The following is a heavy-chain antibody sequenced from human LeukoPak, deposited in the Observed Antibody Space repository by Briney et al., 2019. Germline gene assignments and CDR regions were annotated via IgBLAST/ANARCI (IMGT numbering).Heavy chain of an antibody. V-gene: IGHV4-59*01. Sequence: PSETLSLTCTVSGGSISSYYWSWIRQPPGKGLEWIGYIYYSGSTNYNPSLKSRVTLSVDTSKNQFSLKLSSVTAADTAVYYCARGYYDSSGYPSYYYYYMDVWGKGTTVTVSS. CDR3: ARGYYDSSGYPSYYYYYMDV. CDR1: GGSISSYY. J-gene: IGHJ6*03. CDR2: IYYSGST. D-gene: IGHD3-22*01.